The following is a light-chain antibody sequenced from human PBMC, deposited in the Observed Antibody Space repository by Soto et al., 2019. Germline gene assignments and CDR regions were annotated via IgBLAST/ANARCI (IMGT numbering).Light chain of an antibody. CDR1: QTISSW. J-gene: IGKJ1*01. V-gene: IGKV1-5*03. CDR2: KAS. Sequence: GDRVAIAGRASQTISSWLAWYQQKPGKAPKLLIYKASTLKSGVPSRFSGSGSGTEFTLTISSLQPDDFATYYCQHYNSYSEAFGQGTKVDI. CDR3: QHYNSYSEA.